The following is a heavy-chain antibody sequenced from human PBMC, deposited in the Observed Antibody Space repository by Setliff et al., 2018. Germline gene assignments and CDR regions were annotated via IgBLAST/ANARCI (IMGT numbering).Heavy chain of an antibody. J-gene: IGHJ4*02. D-gene: IGHD3-16*01. Sequence: ASVKVSCKTPGYPFVGYFIYWMRQAPGQGLEWVGWIDPKSGRTKYAVKFQGRVTMTRDMSSSTIYMEVNSLTSDDTAVYFCAKQGDLAFDYWGQGTQVTVSS. V-gene: IGHV1-2*02. CDR1: GYPFVGYF. CDR3: AKQGDLAFDY. CDR2: IDPKSGRT.